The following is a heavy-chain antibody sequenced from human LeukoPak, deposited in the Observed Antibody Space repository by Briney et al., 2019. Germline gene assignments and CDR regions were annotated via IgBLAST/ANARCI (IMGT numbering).Heavy chain of an antibody. V-gene: IGHV4-4*07. CDR2: IYTSGST. D-gene: IGHD6-13*01. CDR1: GGLISGYY. CDR3: ARDEGIAAAH. Sequence: SETLSLPCTVSGGLISGYYWGWIRQPAGKGLEWIGHIYTSGSTNYNPSLKSRVTMSVDTSKNQFSLKLSSVTAADTAVYYCARDEGIAAAHWGQGTLVPSPQ. J-gene: IGHJ4*02.